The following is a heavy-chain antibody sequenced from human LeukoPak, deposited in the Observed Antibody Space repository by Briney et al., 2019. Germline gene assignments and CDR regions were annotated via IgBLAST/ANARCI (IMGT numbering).Heavy chain of an antibody. V-gene: IGHV4-59*08. J-gene: IGHJ4*02. Sequence: SETLSLTCTVSGGSITSYYWSWIRQPPGKGLEWIGYIYYTGSTNYNPSLKSRVTISVDTSKNQFSLKLTSVTAADTAVYYCARRGPGSPFDYWGQGTLVTVSS. CDR1: GGSITSYY. D-gene: IGHD3-10*01. CDR3: ARRGPGSPFDY. CDR2: IYYTGST.